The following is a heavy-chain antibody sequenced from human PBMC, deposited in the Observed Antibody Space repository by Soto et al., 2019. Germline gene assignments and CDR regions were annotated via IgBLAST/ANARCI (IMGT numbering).Heavy chain of an antibody. J-gene: IGHJ5*01. D-gene: IGHD6-13*01. CDR3: ARAPPDSSSWYWFDS. CDR2: VSSRSANT. Sequence: GGSLRLSCAASGFTFSSVSMSWVRQAPGQGLEWVASVSSRSANTYYADSVKGRFIISRDNSKNTLYLQMSSLRAEDSAVYYCARAPPDSSSWYWFDSWGQGTRVTVSS. V-gene: IGHV3-23*01. CDR1: GFTFSSVS.